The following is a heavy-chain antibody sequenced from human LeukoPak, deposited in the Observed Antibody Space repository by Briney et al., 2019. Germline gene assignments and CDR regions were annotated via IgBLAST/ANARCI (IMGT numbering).Heavy chain of an antibody. V-gene: IGHV1-18*01. D-gene: IGHD3-22*01. CDR3: ARDRSPYYYDSSGYLDY. CDR2: ICAYNGNT. J-gene: IGHJ4*02. Sequence: RASVKVSCQASGYTFTSYGISWVRQAPGQGLEWMGWICAYNGNTNYAQQLQRRVTRPTDTTTSTAHILPRGLRSDNPAVYYCARDRSPYYYDSSGYLDYWGQGTLVTVSS. CDR1: GYTFTSYG.